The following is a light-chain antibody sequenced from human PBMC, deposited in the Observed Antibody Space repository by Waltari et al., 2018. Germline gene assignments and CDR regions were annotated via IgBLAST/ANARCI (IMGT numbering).Light chain of an antibody. CDR2: GAS. J-gene: IGKJ1*01. CDR1: QSVGWS. V-gene: IGKV3-20*01. CDR3: QHYVRLPVT. Sequence: ELVLTQSTGTLSLSLGEGATLSCRASQSVGWSLAWYQQKPGQAPRLVISGASSRATGIPDRFSGSGSGTDFSLTISRLEPEDFAVYYCQHYVRLPVTFGQGTKVEI.